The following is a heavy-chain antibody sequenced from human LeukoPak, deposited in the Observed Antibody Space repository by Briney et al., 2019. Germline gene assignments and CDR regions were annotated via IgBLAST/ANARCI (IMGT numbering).Heavy chain of an antibody. CDR3: AKDPRPGSLVWYFDY. J-gene: IGHJ4*02. Sequence: GGSLRLSCAASGFTFYNFALSWVRQAPGKGLEWVSTISGTGASTFYADSVKGRFTISRDNSKNTLYLQMNSLRAEDTAVYYCAKDPRPGSLVWYFDYWGQGTLVTVSS. D-gene: IGHD3-10*01. CDR1: GFTFYNFA. CDR2: ISGTGAST. V-gene: IGHV3-23*01.